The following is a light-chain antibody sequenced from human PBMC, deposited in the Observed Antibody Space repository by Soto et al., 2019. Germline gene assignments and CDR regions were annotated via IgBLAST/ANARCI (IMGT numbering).Light chain of an antibody. V-gene: IGKV1-9*01. CDR3: QQLNSYPLT. CDR1: QGISSY. CDR2: AAS. J-gene: IGKJ4*01. Sequence: IQLTQSPSSLSASVGDRVTITCRASQGISSYLAWYQQKPGKAPKLLIYAASTLQSGVPSRFSGSGSGTGFPPPISSLQPEDFVTYYCQQLNSYPLTFGGGTKVEIK.